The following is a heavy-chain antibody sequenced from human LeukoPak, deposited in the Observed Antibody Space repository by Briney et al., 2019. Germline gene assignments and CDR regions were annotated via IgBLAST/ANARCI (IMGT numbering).Heavy chain of an antibody. CDR3: ARDSSSPYRYFNL. CDR1: GFTFSSYS. J-gene: IGHJ2*01. CDR2: ISSSSTYI. Sequence: SGGSLRLSCAASGFTFSSYSMNWVRQAPGKGLEWVSSISSSSTYIYYADSVKGRFTISRDNAKNSLYLQMNSLRAEDTAVYYCARDSSSPYRYFNLWGRGTLVTVSS. V-gene: IGHV3-21*01.